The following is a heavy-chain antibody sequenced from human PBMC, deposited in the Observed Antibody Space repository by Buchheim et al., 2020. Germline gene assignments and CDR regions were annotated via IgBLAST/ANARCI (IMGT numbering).Heavy chain of an antibody. V-gene: IGHV4-34*02. CDR3: VRQYYGLGTHTKYNWLDT. CDR2: SNHSGTT. J-gene: IGHJ4*02. Sequence: QVQLQQWGTGLVKPSETLSLTCAVSGGSLSGDYWSWIRQPPEKGLERNGHSNHSGTTNYSPSLKSRITMSVDTSKTQFSLHLSSVTAADTTIYYCVRQYYGLGTHTKYNWLDTWGQGAL. CDR1: GGSLSGDY. D-gene: IGHD3/OR15-3a*01.